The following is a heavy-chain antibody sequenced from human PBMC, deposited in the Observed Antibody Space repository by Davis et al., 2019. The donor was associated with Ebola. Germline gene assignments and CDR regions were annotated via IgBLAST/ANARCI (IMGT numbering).Heavy chain of an antibody. J-gene: IGHJ3*02. Sequence: GESLKISCAASGFTFSSYSMNWVRQAPGKGLEWVSSISSSSSYIYYADSVKGRFTISRDNAKNSLYLQMNSLRAEDTAVYYCARGDYQDSSGYWVDAFDIWGQGTMVTVSS. CDR1: GFTFSSYS. CDR2: ISSSSSYI. D-gene: IGHD3-22*01. CDR3: ARGDYQDSSGYWVDAFDI. V-gene: IGHV3-21*03.